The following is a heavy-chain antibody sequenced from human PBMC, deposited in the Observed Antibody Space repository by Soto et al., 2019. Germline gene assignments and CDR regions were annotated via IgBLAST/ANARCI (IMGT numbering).Heavy chain of an antibody. J-gene: IGHJ4*02. CDR1: GFIFSSHG. CDR3: GPDTLDY. V-gene: IGHV3-33*01. CDR2: IWYDGSNK. Sequence: QVQLVESGEGVAQLGSPLGFSCEGPGFIFSSHGMHWFRQVPGKGLEWVAVIWYDGSNKYYADSVKGRFTISRDNSKNTLYLQMNSLRVEDTAVYYCGPDTLDYWGQGTLVTVSS.